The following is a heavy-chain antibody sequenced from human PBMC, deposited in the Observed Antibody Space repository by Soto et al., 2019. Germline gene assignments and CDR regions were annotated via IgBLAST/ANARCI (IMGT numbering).Heavy chain of an antibody. CDR2: VFYTGFT. D-gene: IGHD1-20*01. CDR1: GGSISGSYYY. J-gene: IGHJ4*02. CDR3: ATSQKGYNWNYFDH. V-gene: IGHV4-39*01. Sequence: SETLSLTCAVSGGSISGSYYYWAWLRQSPGKGPEWIGSVFYTGFTSYNPSLESRVSVSVDTSKSQFSLKLSAVTAADTAVYYCATSQKGYNWNYFDHWGQGALGTVSS.